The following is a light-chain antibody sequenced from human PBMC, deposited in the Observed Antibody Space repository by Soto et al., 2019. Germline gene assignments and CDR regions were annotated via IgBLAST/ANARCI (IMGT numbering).Light chain of an antibody. CDR2: DAS. Sequence: EIVMTQSPATLSLYTGERATLSCRASQTIDNTLAWYQRKPGQAPRLLIYDASTRATGVPARFSGSGSGTDFTLTISSLQSEDFAVYYCQHYNYWPYTFGQGTKVDIK. CDR1: QTIDNT. CDR3: QHYNYWPYT. J-gene: IGKJ2*01. V-gene: IGKV3-15*01.